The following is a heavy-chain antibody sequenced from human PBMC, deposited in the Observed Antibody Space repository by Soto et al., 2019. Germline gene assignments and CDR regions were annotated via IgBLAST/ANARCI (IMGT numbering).Heavy chain of an antibody. CDR3: ARVRDWFDP. D-gene: IGHD3-3*01. CDR1: GVSFSGYY. CDR2: IDHSGYT. V-gene: IGHV4-34*01. Sequence: SETLSHTCAVYGVSFSGYYWNWIRQPPGKGLEWIGEIDHSGYTNYNPSLKSRVTISVDTSKNQFSLRLTSVTAADTAVYYCARVRDWFDPWGQGTLVTVSS. J-gene: IGHJ5*02.